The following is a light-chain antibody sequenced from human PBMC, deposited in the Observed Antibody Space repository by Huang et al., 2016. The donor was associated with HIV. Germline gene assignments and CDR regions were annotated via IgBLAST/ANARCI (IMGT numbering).Light chain of an antibody. CDR3: MQGLQSWT. CDR2: LGS. CDR1: QSLLHSNGHNY. Sequence: DIVMVQSPVSLSVTPGEAASITCRSSQSLLHSNGHNYLDCYRQKPGQSPQLLIYLGSTRAAGVPDRFSGSGSGTDFTLKINRVEADDVGVYYCMQGLQSWTFGQGTKVEI. V-gene: IGKV2-28*01. J-gene: IGKJ1*01.